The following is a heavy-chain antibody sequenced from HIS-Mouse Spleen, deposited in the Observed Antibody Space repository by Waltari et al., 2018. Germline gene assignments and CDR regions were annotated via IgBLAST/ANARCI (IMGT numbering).Heavy chain of an antibody. Sequence: QVQLVESGGGVVQPGRSLRLSCAASGFPFSSYGMHWVRQALGKGLEWVAVIWYDGSNKYYADSVKGRFTISRDNSKNTLYLQMNSLRAEDTAVYYCARVNGIAVAGTDAFDIWGQGTMVTVSS. CDR2: IWYDGSNK. V-gene: IGHV3-33*01. J-gene: IGHJ3*02. D-gene: IGHD6-19*01. CDR3: ARVNGIAVAGTDAFDI. CDR1: GFPFSSYG.